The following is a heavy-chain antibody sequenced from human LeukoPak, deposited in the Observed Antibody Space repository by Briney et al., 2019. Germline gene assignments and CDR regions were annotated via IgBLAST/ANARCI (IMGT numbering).Heavy chain of an antibody. Sequence: SETLSLTCSVSGASLSSRTSYWGWIRQPPGKGLEWIGTIYSSGNTYYNPSLKSRVTISRDTSKNQVFLKVNSVTAADTATYYCARHVSSVGVAVVIILIDSWGQGILVTVSS. CDR3: ARHVSSVGVAVVIILIDS. V-gene: IGHV4-39*01. CDR1: GASLSSRTSY. J-gene: IGHJ4*02. D-gene: IGHD3-3*01. CDR2: IYSSGNT.